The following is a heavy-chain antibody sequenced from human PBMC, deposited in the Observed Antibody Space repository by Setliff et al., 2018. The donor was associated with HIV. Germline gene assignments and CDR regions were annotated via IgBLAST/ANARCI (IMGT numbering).Heavy chain of an antibody. CDR3: ARDYYDSSGYIFFPGLPDY. CDR1: GYSFTDYY. J-gene: IGHJ4*02. D-gene: IGHD3-22*01. CDR2: INPKSDGT. V-gene: IGHV1-2*02. Sequence: RASVKVSCKASGYSFTDYYIHWVRQAPGQGLEWMGWINPKSDGTNYAQKFQGRVTMTRDTSISTAYMELSRLRSDDTAVYYCARDYYDSSGYIFFPGLPDYWGQGTLVTVSS.